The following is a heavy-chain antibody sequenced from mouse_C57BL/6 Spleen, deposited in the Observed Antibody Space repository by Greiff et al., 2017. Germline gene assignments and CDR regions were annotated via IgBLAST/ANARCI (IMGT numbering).Heavy chain of an antibody. Sequence: VQLQQSGAELVRPGASVKLSCTASGFNIKDYYMHWVKQRPEPGLEWIGRIDPEDGDTEYAPKFQGKATMTADTSSNTAYLQLSSRTSEDTAVYYCTSYYGGPYYAMDYWGQGTSVTVSS. V-gene: IGHV14-1*01. CDR3: TSYYGGPYYAMDY. CDR2: IDPEDGDT. CDR1: GFNIKDYY. D-gene: IGHD1-1*02. J-gene: IGHJ4*01.